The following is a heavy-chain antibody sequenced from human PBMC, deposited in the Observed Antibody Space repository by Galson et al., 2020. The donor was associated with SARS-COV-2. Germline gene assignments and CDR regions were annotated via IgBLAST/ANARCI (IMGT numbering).Heavy chain of an antibody. D-gene: IGHD2-15*01. J-gene: IGHJ1*01. CDR2: ISSSGSYT. V-gene: IGHV3-11*06. CDR3: ARNGRDCSGGICYGAEDFQH. CDR1: GYSFSDYY. Sequence: GESLKISCAASGYSFSDYYMSWIRQAPGKGLEWVSYISSSGSYTNYADSVKGRFTISRDTAKKSQYLQMNSLRAEDTAVYYCARNGRDCSGGICYGAEDFQHGGQGTLVTVSS.